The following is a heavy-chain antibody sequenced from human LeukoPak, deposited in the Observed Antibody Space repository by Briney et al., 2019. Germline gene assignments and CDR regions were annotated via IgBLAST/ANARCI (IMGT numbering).Heavy chain of an antibody. Sequence: PGGSLRLSCAASGFTVSSNYMSWVRQAPGKGLEWVSVIYSGGSTYYADSVKGRFTISRDNSKNTLYLQMNSLRAEDTAVYYCARATGSGSPPDYYYYYGMDVWGQGTTVTVSS. D-gene: IGHD3-10*01. CDR1: GFTVSSNY. CDR2: IYSGGST. J-gene: IGHJ6*02. CDR3: ARATGSGSPPDYYYYYGMDV. V-gene: IGHV3-53*01.